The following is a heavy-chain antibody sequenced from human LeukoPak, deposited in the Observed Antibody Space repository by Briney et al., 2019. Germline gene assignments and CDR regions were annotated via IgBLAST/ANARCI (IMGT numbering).Heavy chain of an antibody. J-gene: IGHJ3*02. D-gene: IGHD4-17*01. Sequence: PGGSLTLSCAASGFTFSSYGMHWVRQAPGKGLEWVAFIRYDGSNKYYEDPVKDRLTIFRDNSKNPLFPQMNSPRAEDTAVYYCAKDRAIPRVTDGAFDIWGQGTMVTVSS. CDR2: IRYDGSNK. V-gene: IGHV3-30*02. CDR3: AKDRAIPRVTDGAFDI. CDR1: GFTFSSYG.